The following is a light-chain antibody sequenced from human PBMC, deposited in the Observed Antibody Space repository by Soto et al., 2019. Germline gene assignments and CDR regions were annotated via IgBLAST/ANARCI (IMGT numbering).Light chain of an antibody. CDR3: CSYAGTSTHTV. V-gene: IGLV2-23*02. Sequence: QSALTQPASVSGSPGQSITISCTGTSSDVGSYKLVSWYQQHPGKAPKLMISEVSKRPSGISDRFSGSKSGSTASLTISGLHAEDEDDYYCCSYAGTSTHTVFGGGTQLTVL. CDR1: SSDVGSYKL. J-gene: IGLJ7*01. CDR2: EVS.